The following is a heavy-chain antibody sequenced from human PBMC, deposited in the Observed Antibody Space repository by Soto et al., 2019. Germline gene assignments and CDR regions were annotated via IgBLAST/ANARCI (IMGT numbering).Heavy chain of an antibody. CDR1: GFTFSTHG. Sequence: QVQLVESGGGVVQPGKSLRLSCAASGFTFSTHGMHWVRQAPGKGLEWVAVISYDGSNKYYAYSVKGRFTISRDNSKDMLHLQTNRPRADDTAVYYGAKCGIGVVNNYMDVWGKGTTVTVSS. CDR2: ISYDGSNK. V-gene: IGHV3-30*18. D-gene: IGHD3-3*01. CDR3: AKCGIGVVNNYMDV. J-gene: IGHJ6*03.